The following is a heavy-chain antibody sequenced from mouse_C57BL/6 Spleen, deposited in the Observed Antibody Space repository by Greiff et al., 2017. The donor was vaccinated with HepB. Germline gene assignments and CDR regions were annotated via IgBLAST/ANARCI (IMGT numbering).Heavy chain of an antibody. Sequence: QVQLKESGPGILQPSQTLSLTCSFSGFSLSTFGMGVGWIRQPSGKGLEWLAHIWWDDDKYYNPALKSRLKIANVDTADTATYYCARIEAMMVTNWYFDVWGTGTTVTVSS. V-gene: IGHV8-8*01. D-gene: IGHD2-3*01. CDR1: GFSLSTFGMG. J-gene: IGHJ1*03. CDR3: ARIEAMMVTNWYFDV. CDR2: IWWDDDK.